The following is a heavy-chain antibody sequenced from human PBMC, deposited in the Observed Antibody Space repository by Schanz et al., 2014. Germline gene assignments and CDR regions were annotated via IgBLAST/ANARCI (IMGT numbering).Heavy chain of an antibody. D-gene: IGHD3-22*01. V-gene: IGHV4-59*08. Sequence: QVQLQESGPGLVKPSETLSLTCSVSGGSIRNYYWNWIRQPPGKGVEWIGYIHYSGSTNYNPSLESRLPMSVDTSKNQFSRKLSSVTAADTAVYYCARSEPLPTDDNTAYFLDYWGQGTLVTVSS. CDR1: GGSIRNYY. CDR2: IHYSGST. CDR3: ARSEPLPTDDNTAYFLDY. J-gene: IGHJ4*02.